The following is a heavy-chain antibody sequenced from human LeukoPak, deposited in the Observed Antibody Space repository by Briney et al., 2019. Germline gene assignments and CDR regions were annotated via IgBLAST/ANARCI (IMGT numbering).Heavy chain of an antibody. CDR3: ASQQLVGLGQYYFDY. V-gene: IGHV4-59*08. Sequence: PSETLSLTCTVSGGSISSYYWSWIRQPPGKGLEWIGYIYYSGSTNYNPSLKSRVTISVDTSKNQFSLKLSSVTAADTAVYYCASQQLVGLGQYYFDYWGQGTLVTVSS. J-gene: IGHJ4*02. D-gene: IGHD6-6*01. CDR1: GGSISSYY. CDR2: IYYSGST.